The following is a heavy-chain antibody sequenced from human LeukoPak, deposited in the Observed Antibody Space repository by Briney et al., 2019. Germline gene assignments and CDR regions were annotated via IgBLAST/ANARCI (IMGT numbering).Heavy chain of an antibody. CDR3: ARHQGWLQFEY. D-gene: IGHD5-24*01. CDR2: IYAAET. V-gene: IGHV4-4*07. J-gene: IGHJ4*02. CDR1: GASISDYY. Sequence: SETLSLTCNVSGASISDYYWSWIRQSAGKGLEWIGRIYAAETDFNTPLKSRLTMSIDTSKSQFSLELRSVTAADTAVYYCARHQGWLQFEYWGQGSLVTVSS.